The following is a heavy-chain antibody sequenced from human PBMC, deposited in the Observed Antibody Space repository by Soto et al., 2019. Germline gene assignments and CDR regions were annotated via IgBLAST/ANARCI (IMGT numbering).Heavy chain of an antibody. D-gene: IGHD3-10*01. Sequence: ASVKVSCKASGYTFTNYYIHWVRQAPGQGLEWMGVINPTGGRASYAPKFQGRVTLTRDTSTSTAYMELSSLRSDDTAVYFCSRLTTMVREINDDPFDFWGQGTMVTVSS. CDR3: SRLTTMVREINDDPFDF. CDR1: GYTFTNYY. J-gene: IGHJ3*01. CDR2: INPTGGRA. V-gene: IGHV1-46*03.